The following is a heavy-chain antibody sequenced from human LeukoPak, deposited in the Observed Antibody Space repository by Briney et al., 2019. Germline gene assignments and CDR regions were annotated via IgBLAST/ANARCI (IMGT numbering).Heavy chain of an antibody. CDR2: IYPGDSDT. J-gene: IGHJ4*02. CDR3: ARGENGAWNFDY. V-gene: IGHV5-51*01. Sequence: GGAPKISFKGSGCRFSIYWIGWVRPGPGEGLEGMGIIYPGDSDTRYSPSFQAKVTISADKSTTTAYLQWSRLKAWDTAMYSCARGENGAWNFDYWGQGTLVTVSS. D-gene: IGHD1-1*01. CDR1: GCRFSIYW.